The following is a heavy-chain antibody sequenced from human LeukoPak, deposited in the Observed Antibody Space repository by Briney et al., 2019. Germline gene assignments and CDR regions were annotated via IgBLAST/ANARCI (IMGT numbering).Heavy chain of an antibody. J-gene: IGHJ6*02. CDR2: INPNSGGT. CDR3: ARCDEMGEYGSGRPYYYYGMDV. D-gene: IGHD3-10*01. Sequence: ASVKVSCKASGYTFTGYYMHWVRQAPGQGLEWMGWINPNSGGTNYAQKFQGRVTMTRDTSISTAYMELSRLRSDDTAVYYCARCDEMGEYGSGRPYYYYGMDVWGQGTTVTVSS. CDR1: GYTFTGYY. V-gene: IGHV1-2*02.